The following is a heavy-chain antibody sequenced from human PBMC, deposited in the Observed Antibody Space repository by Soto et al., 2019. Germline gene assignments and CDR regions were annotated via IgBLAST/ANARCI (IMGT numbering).Heavy chain of an antibody. V-gene: IGHV1-69*14. Sequence: QVHLVQSGAEVKKPGSSVNISCKASGGTFGTYGLNWVRQFPGQGLEWMGGIIPASDTESYAQKFQGRFTITADKSTNIAHMQMDSLTSDDTAVYYCATAVTAGTYYNSGLDVWGQGTTVTVS. CDR2: IIPASDTE. CDR1: GGTFGTYG. D-gene: IGHD2-21*02. CDR3: ATAVTAGTYYNSGLDV. J-gene: IGHJ6*02.